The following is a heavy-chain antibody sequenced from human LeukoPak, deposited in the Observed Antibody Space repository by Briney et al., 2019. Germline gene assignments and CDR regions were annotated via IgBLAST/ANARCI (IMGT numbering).Heavy chain of an antibody. CDR2: IYYSGTT. Sequence: SETLSLTCTVSGGSMSSHYWSWIRQPPGKGLEWIGFIYYSGTTKYSPSLQSRVTMLLDTSKNQFSLKLTSVTAADTALYYCARLLDNDSSGYPDTFDMWGQGTMVTVSS. J-gene: IGHJ3*02. D-gene: IGHD3-22*01. CDR3: ARLLDNDSSGYPDTFDM. V-gene: IGHV4-59*11. CDR1: GGSMSSHY.